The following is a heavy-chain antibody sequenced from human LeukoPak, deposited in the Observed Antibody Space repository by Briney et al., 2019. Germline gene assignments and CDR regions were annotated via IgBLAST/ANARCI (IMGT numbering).Heavy chain of an antibody. CDR3: AKERGSSGYFDY. CDR2: ISWKGVST. D-gene: IGHD6-6*01. CDR1: GFTFDDYT. Sequence: GGSLRLSCAASGFTFDDYTMHWFLRARGRVGEWVSFISWKGVSTYYADSVKGRFTISRDSNKNSLFLQMNSLRTEDTALYYCAKERGSSGYFDYWGQGTLVTVSS. V-gene: IGHV3-43*01. J-gene: IGHJ4*02.